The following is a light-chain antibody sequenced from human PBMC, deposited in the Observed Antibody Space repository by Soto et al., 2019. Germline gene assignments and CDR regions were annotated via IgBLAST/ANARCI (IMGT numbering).Light chain of an antibody. CDR2: DVS. CDR3: SSYTSSSTLLYV. CDR1: SSDVGGYNY. J-gene: IGLJ1*01. V-gene: IGLV2-14*01. Sequence: QSVLTQPASVSGSPGQSITISCTGTSSDVGGYNYVSWYQQHPGKAPKLMIYDVSNRPSGVSNRFSGSKSGNTASLTISGLQAEDEADYYCSSYTSSSTLLYVFRTGTKVPVL.